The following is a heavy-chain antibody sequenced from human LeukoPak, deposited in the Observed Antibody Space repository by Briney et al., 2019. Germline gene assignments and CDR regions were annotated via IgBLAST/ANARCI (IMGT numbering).Heavy chain of an antibody. CDR1: GGSISSYY. D-gene: IGHD3-16*02. V-gene: IGHV4-59*01. J-gene: IGHJ4*02. CDR2: IYYSGST. Sequence: SETLSLTCTVSGGSISSYYWSWIRQPPGKGLEWIGYIYYSGSTNYNPSLKSRVTMSVDTSKNQFSLKLSSVTAADTAVYYCASSYYDYVWGSYHPIDYWGQGTLVTVSS. CDR3: ASSYYDYVWGSYHPIDY.